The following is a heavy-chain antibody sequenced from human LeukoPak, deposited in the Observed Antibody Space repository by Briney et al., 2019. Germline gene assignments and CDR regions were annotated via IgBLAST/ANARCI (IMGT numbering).Heavy chain of an antibody. D-gene: IGHD3-10*01. CDR2: ISSASNTI. CDR1: GFTFGDYN. CDR3: ARDGWFGDYNWFDP. J-gene: IGHJ5*02. Sequence: PGRSLRLSCTASGFTFGDYNMNWVRQAPRKGLEWLSYISSASNTIYYADSVKGRFTISRDNAKNSLYLQMNSLRAEDTAVYYCARDGWFGDYNWFDPWGQGTLVTVSS. V-gene: IGHV3-48*01.